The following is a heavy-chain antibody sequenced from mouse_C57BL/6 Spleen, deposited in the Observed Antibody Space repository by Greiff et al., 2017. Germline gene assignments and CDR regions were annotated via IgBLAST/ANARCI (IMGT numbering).Heavy chain of an antibody. Sequence: VQLQQPGAELVKPGASVKLSCKASGYTFTSYWMQWVKQRPVQGLEWIGEIDPSDSYTNYNQKFKGKATLTVDTSSSTAYMQRSSLTSEDSAVYYCSRGGNYVWFAYWGQWTLVTVSA. CDR1: GYTFTSYW. D-gene: IGHD2-1*01. CDR3: SRGGNYVWFAY. V-gene: IGHV1-50*01. CDR2: IDPSDSYT. J-gene: IGHJ3*01.